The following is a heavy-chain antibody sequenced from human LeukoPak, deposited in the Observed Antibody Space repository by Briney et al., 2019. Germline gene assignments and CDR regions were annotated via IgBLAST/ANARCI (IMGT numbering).Heavy chain of an antibody. D-gene: IGHD1-26*01. Sequence: PGGSLRLTCAASGFTFSSYAMSWVRQAPGKGLEWVSAISGSGGSTYYADSVKGRFTISRDNSKNTLYLQMNSLRAEDTAVYYCAKDHDSGSFAAYYYYMDVWGKGTTVTVSS. J-gene: IGHJ6*03. CDR3: AKDHDSGSFAAYYYYMDV. CDR1: GFTFSSYA. V-gene: IGHV3-23*01. CDR2: ISGSGGST.